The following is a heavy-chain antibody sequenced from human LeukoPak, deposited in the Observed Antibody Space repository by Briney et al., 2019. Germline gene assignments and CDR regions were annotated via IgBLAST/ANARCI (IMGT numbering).Heavy chain of an antibody. J-gene: IGHJ4*02. CDR2: IYYSGST. D-gene: IGHD4-23*01. CDR1: GGSISSSSYY. CDR3: ARQGPTVVTFFDY. Sequence: SETLSLTCTVSGGSISSSSYYWGWIRQPPGKGLEWIGTIYYSGSTYYNPSLKSRVTISVDTSKNQFSLKLSSVTAADTAVYYCARQGPTVVTFFDYWGQGTLVTFSS. V-gene: IGHV4-39*01.